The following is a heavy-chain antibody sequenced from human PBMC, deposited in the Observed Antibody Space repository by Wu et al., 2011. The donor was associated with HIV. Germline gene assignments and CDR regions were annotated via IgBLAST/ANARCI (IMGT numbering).Heavy chain of an antibody. CDR3: AREWRPQNVAAAATCGY. J-gene: IGHJ4*02. CDR2: INPNSGGT. D-gene: IGHD6-13*01. CDR1: GYSFTAYY. Sequence: QVQVVQSEAEVKKPGASVWVSCKPSGYSFTAYYMHWVRQAPGQGLEWMGWINPNSGGTNYAQKFQGRVTMTRDTSISTAYMELSRVRSDDTAVYYCAREWRPQNVAAAATCGYWGQGTLVTVSS. V-gene: IGHV1-2*02.